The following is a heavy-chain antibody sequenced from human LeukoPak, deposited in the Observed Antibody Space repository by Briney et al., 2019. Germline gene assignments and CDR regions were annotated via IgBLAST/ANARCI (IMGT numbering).Heavy chain of an antibody. V-gene: IGHV3-64*01. J-gene: IGHJ4*02. CDR2: ISGNGGST. CDR1: GFTFSGSS. CDR3: ARRNSGSSLYFDY. Sequence: GGSLRLSCAVSGFTFSGSSIHWVRQAPGKGLEYVSAISGNGGSTYYANSVKGRFTISRDNSKNTLYLQMGSLRAEDMAVYYCARRNSGSSLYFDYWGQGTLVTVSS. D-gene: IGHD1-26*01.